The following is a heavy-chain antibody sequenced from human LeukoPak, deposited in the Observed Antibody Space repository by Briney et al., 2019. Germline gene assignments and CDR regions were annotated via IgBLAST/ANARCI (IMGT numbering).Heavy chain of an antibody. Sequence: PSETLSLTCVVSGDSIRGVDYWGWIRQPPGKGLEWIGSLRDSPTTYYNPSLQSRVTMSMDTSENQFSLKLSSVTAADTATYYCARMSIAVDGIVQLNWFDPWGQGTLVTVSS. CDR2: LRDSPTT. V-gene: IGHV4-38-2*01. D-gene: IGHD6-19*01. J-gene: IGHJ5*02. CDR3: ARMSIAVDGIVQLNWFDP. CDR1: GDSIRGVDY.